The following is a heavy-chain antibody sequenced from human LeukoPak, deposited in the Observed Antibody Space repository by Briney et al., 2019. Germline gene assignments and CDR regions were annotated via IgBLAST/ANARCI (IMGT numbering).Heavy chain of an antibody. CDR1: GGSISSGSYY. D-gene: IGHD2-15*01. V-gene: IGHV4-61*02. J-gene: IGHJ5*02. Sequence: SQTLSLTCTVSGGSISSGSYYWSWIRQPAGKGLEWIGRIYTSGSTNHNPSLKSRVTISVDTSKNQFSLKLSSVTAADTAVYYCARGLGYCSGGSCVFVNNWFDPWGQGTLVTVSS. CDR3: ARGLGYCSGGSCVFVNNWFDP. CDR2: IYTSGST.